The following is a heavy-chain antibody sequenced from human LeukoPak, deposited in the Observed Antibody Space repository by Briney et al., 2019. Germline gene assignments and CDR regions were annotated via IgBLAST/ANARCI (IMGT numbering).Heavy chain of an antibody. Sequence: ASVKVSCKASGDTFTSYYMHWVRQAPGQGLEWMGIINPSGDSTSSAQTFQGRVTITRDTSASTAYMELSSLRSDDMAIYFCTRGAKFRFYGSGTYYTSLPFDPWGQGTLVTVSS. CDR2: INPSGDST. J-gene: IGHJ5*02. V-gene: IGHV1-46*01. CDR1: GDTFTSYY. D-gene: IGHD3-10*01. CDR3: TRGAKFRFYGSGTYYTSLPFDP.